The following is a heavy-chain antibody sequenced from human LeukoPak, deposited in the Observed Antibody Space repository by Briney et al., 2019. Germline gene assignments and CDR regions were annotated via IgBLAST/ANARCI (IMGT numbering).Heavy chain of an antibody. Sequence: PSETLSLTCTVSGGSISSSSYYWGWIRQPPRKGLEWLGSIYYSGNTYYNPSLKSRVTISVDTSKNTVSLKLSSVTAADTAVYFCTRVVNGGHFDSWGQGTLVTVSS. V-gene: IGHV4-39*07. CDR1: GGSISSSSYY. D-gene: IGHD2-8*01. J-gene: IGHJ4*02. CDR2: IYYSGNT. CDR3: TRVVNGGHFDS.